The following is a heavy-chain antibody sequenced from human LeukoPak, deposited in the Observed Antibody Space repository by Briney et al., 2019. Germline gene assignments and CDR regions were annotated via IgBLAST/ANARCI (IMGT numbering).Heavy chain of an antibody. J-gene: IGHJ6*04. Sequence: GGSLRLSCAASGFTFSDYYMSWIRQAPGKGLEWDSYISSSSSYTNYADSVKGRFTISRDNAKNSLYLQMNSLRAEDTAVYYCARDCSSTSCYSSHGMDVWGKGTTVTVSS. CDR2: ISSSSSYT. CDR1: GFTFSDYY. CDR3: ARDCSSTSCYSSHGMDV. D-gene: IGHD2-2*01. V-gene: IGHV3-11*06.